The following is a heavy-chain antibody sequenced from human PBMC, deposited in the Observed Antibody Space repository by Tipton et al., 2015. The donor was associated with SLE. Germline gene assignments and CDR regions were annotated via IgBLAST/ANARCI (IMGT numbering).Heavy chain of an antibody. Sequence: TLSLTYTVSGDSINSDGYFWTWIRQPPGKGLEWIGYIYYSGSTYYNPSLQSRLTMSVDTSRNQFSLKLTSVTAADTAVYFCARFDYSNWDDYWGQGTLVTVSS. V-gene: IGHV4-31*03. J-gene: IGHJ4*02. CDR2: IYYSGST. CDR3: ARFDYSNWDDY. D-gene: IGHD4-11*01. CDR1: GDSINSDGYF.